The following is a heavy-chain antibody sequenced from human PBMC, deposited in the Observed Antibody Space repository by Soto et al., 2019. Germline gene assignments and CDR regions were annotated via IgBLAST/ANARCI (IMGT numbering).Heavy chain of an antibody. CDR3: ARGGYYDSSGSRNYHYYGMDV. J-gene: IGHJ6*02. V-gene: IGHV1-18*01. CDR2: ISPYDDDT. Sequence: ASVKVSCKASGYTFTSYGIIWVRQAPGQGLEWLGWISPYDDDTKYAQNLQGRVRMTTDTSTRTVYMDLRSLRSDDTAIYYCARGGYYDSSGSRNYHYYGMDVWG. CDR1: GYTFTSYG. D-gene: IGHD3-22*01.